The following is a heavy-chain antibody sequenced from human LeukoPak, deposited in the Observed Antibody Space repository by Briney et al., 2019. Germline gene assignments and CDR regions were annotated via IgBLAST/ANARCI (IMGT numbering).Heavy chain of an antibody. D-gene: IGHD6-19*01. CDR3: ATDSSGWYASDY. V-gene: IGHV4-39*07. CDR2: IFYSGST. Sequence: SETLSLTCTVSGGSISTSNYYWGWIRQPPGKGQEWIGNIFYSGSTYYSPSLKSRVTISVDTSKNQFSLKLSSVTAADTAVYYCATDSSGWYASDYWGQGTLVTVSS. CDR1: GGSISTSNYY. J-gene: IGHJ4*02.